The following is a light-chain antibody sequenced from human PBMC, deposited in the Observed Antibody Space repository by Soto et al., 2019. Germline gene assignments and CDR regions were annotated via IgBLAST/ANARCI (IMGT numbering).Light chain of an antibody. J-gene: IGKJ1*01. CDR1: QSIDRY. CDR3: PQGSRTPRT. Sequence: DIQMTQSPSSLSSSVGDRVTITCRASQSIDRYLNWYQQKPGTAPKLLISGASSLRSGVPSRFSGSGSDGELALTINSLQPEDFATYYCPQGSRTPRTLGQWTKVHIQ. V-gene: IGKV1-39*01. CDR2: GAS.